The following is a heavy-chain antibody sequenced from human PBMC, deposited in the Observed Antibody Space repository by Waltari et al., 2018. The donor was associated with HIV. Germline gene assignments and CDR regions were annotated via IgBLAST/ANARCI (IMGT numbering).Heavy chain of an antibody. V-gene: IGHV3-9*01. J-gene: IGHJ3*02. CDR2: ITWNSNTI. Sequence: EVELVESGGGLVQLARYLRLSCAADGFTFDDYAVSWVRQAPGKGLEWFSGITWNSNTIGYADSVKGRFTISRDNAKSSLYLQMSSLRAEDTAFYYCAKVSCSSASCYVGGAFDIWGQGTMVTVSS. CDR1: GFTFDDYA. CDR3: AKVSCSSASCYVGGAFDI. D-gene: IGHD2-2*01.